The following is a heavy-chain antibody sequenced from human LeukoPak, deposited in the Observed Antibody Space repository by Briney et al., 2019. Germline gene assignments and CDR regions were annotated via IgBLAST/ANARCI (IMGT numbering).Heavy chain of an antibody. CDR2: INPSGGST. D-gene: IGHD3-9*01. J-gene: IGHJ6*02. Sequence: GASVKVSCKASGYTFTSYYMHWVRQAPGQGHEWMGIINPSGGSTSYAQKFQGRVTMTRDTSTSTVYMELSSLRSEDTAVYYCARDNYDILTAYTYGMDVWGQGTTVTVSS. V-gene: IGHV1-46*01. CDR3: ARDNYDILTAYTYGMDV. CDR1: GYTFTSYY.